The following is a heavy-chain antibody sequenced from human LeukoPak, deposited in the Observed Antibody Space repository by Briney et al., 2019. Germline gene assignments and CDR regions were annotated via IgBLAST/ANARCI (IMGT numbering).Heavy chain of an antibody. CDR1: GGSISSGDYY. CDR3: ARMREYDFWSGYYSSFYY. V-gene: IGHV4-39*01. J-gene: IGHJ4*02. Sequence: PSETLSLTCTVSGGSISSGDYYWGWIRQPPGKGLEWIGSIYYSGSTYYNPSLKSRVTISVDTSKNQFSLKLSSVTAADTAVYYCARMREYDFWSGYYSSFYYWGQGTLVTVSS. CDR2: IYYSGST. D-gene: IGHD3-3*01.